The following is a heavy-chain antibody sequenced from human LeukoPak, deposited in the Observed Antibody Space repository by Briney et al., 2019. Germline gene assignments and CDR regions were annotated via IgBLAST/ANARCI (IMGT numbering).Heavy chain of an antibody. V-gene: IGHV1-2*02. CDR3: ARGRSSLPSKPFHY. J-gene: IGHJ4*02. Sequence: ASVEVSCKASGYTFTGYYMHWVRQAPGQGLEWMGWINPNSGGTNYAQKFQGRVTMTRDTSISTAYMELSRLRSDDTAVYYCARGRSSLPSKPFHYWGQGTLVTVSS. D-gene: IGHD2-15*01. CDR1: GYTFTGYY. CDR2: INPNSGGT.